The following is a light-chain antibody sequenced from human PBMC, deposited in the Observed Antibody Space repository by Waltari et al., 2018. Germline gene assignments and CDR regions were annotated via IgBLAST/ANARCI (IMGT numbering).Light chain of an antibody. Sequence: DIVMTPPPDSLALSLGERVTINCQCSPSLLYNSNDKNYLAWYQKKPSQPPNLLFYWAPTRHSVVPDRFSGSASATDFTLTISSLQAEDVAFYYCQQYYSRRTFGQGTRVEIK. CDR3: QQYYSRRT. V-gene: IGKV4-1*01. J-gene: IGKJ1*01. CDR1: PSLLYNSNDKNY. CDR2: WAP.